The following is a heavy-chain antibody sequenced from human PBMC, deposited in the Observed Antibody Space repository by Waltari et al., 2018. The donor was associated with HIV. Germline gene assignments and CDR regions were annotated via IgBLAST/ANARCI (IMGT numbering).Heavy chain of an antibody. CDR2: ISYNSDGE. CDR1: GFTFRSYN. CDR3: VRGGKYGDSQYYLDY. J-gene: IGHJ4*02. V-gene: IGHV3-30-3*01. D-gene: IGHD4-17*01. Sequence: QVHLAESGGAVVQPWGSLRLPCAASGFTFRSYNMVWVRQAPGRGLEWVATISYNSDGETYADFVKGRFPISRDNSKNILYLQMYSLTPADTAVYFCVRGGKYGDSQYYLDYWGQGTLVTVAS.